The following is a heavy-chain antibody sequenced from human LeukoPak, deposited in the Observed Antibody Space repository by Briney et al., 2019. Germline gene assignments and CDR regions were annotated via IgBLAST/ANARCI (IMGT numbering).Heavy chain of an antibody. CDR2: ISGSGGST. CDR1: GFTFSSYA. CDR3: AKDHYYDSSGYSEYFQH. V-gene: IGHV3-23*01. Sequence: PGGSLRLSCAASGFTFSSYAMSWVRQAPGKGLEWVSAISGSGGSTYYADSVKRRFTISRDYSKNTLYLQMNSLRAEDTAVYYCAKDHYYDSSGYSEYFQHWGQGTLVTVSS. D-gene: IGHD3-22*01. J-gene: IGHJ1*01.